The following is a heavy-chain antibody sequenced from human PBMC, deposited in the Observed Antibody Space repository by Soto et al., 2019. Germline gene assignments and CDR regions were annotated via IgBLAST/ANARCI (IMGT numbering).Heavy chain of an antibody. CDR1: GGSISSYY. Sequence: SETLSLTCTVSGGSISSYYWSWIRQPPWKGLEWIGYIYYSGSTNYNPSLKSRVTISVDTSKNQFSLKLSSVTAADTAVYYCARDASSSSWSGAWFDPWGQGTLVTVSS. V-gene: IGHV4-59*01. CDR3: ARDASSSSWSGAWFDP. D-gene: IGHD6-13*01. CDR2: IYYSGST. J-gene: IGHJ5*02.